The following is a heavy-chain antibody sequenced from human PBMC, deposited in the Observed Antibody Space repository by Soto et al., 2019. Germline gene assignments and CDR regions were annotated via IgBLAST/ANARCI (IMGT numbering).Heavy chain of an antibody. Sequence: QVQLVQSGAEVKKPGASVKVSCKASGYTFTTYSITWMRQAPGQGLEWMGWINAFNGNTNYAQKFQGRVTMTTDTSTSTVNMALRSLRSDDTAVYYCARDWDNSGWGGGRGMDVWGQGTTVIDSS. J-gene: IGHJ6*02. D-gene: IGHD6-19*01. V-gene: IGHV1-18*01. CDR1: GYTFTTYS. CDR3: ARDWDNSGWGGGRGMDV. CDR2: INAFNGNT.